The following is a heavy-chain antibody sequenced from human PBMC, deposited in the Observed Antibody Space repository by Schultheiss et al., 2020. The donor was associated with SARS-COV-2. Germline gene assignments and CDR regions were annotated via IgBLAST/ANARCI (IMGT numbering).Heavy chain of an antibody. V-gene: IGHV1-18*01. CDR1: GYSFTTYG. Sequence: ASVKVSCKASGYSFTTYGIGWVRQAPGQGLEWMGWITVNSGNTYYAQKFQGRVTMTTDTSTSTAYMELSSLRSEDTAVYYCASTEVVPAATMDPAEYFQHWGQGTLVTVSS. CDR3: ASTEVVPAATMDPAEYFQH. J-gene: IGHJ1*01. D-gene: IGHD2-2*01. CDR2: ITVNSGNT.